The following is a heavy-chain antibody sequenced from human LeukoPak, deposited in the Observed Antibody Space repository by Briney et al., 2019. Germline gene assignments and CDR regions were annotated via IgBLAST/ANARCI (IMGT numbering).Heavy chain of an antibody. D-gene: IGHD5/OR15-5a*01. CDR1: GYTFTSYD. J-gene: IGHJ4*02. CDR2: MNPNSGNT. V-gene: IGHV1-8*01. Sequence: ASVKASCKASGYTFTSYDINWVRQATGQGLEWMGWMNPNSGNTGYAQKFQGRATMTRNTSISTAYMELSSLRSEDTAVYYCARGLSMILTLPLGYWGQGTLVAVSS. CDR3: ARGLSMILTLPLGY.